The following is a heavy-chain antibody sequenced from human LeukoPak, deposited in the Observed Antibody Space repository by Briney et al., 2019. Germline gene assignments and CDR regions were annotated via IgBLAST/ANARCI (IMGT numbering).Heavy chain of an antibody. Sequence: SETLSLTCTVSGGSISSYYWSWIRQPPGMGLEWIGNIYSGGSANYNPSLKSRVTISVDTSKNHFSLKMTSMTAADTAVYYCARLAGGSGLDYWGQGTLVTVSP. CDR1: GGSISSYY. J-gene: IGHJ4*02. CDR2: IYSGGSA. D-gene: IGHD6-19*01. CDR3: ARLAGGSGLDY. V-gene: IGHV4-59*01.